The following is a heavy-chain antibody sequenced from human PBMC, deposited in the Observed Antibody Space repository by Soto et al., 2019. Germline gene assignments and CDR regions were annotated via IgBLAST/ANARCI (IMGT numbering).Heavy chain of an antibody. CDR3: AKTVGLTYGDHDETFDY. J-gene: IGHJ4*02. CDR2: ISYGSTYT. V-gene: IGHV3-21*01. CDR1: GFPFSSHT. Sequence: GGSLRLSCAASGFPFSSHTMNWVRQAPGKGLEWVSSISYGSTYTYYADSVKGRFTISRDNAQSSLYLQMNSLRAEDTAVYYCAKTVGLTYGDHDETFDYWGLGTLVTVSS. D-gene: IGHD4-17*01.